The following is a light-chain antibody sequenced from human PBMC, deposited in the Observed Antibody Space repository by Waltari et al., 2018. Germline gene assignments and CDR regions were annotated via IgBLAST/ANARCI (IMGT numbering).Light chain of an antibody. CDR1: QSVSSY. CDR3: QQRKDWPRS. CDR2: DVS. J-gene: IGKJ2*03. Sequence: EIVLTQSPATLSLSPGETATLSCRASQSVSSYLAWYQQKPGPAPRLLIYDVSNRATGIPARFSGSGSGVDFTLTISSLEPEDFAVYYCQQRKDWPRSFGQGTKVEIK. V-gene: IGKV3-11*01.